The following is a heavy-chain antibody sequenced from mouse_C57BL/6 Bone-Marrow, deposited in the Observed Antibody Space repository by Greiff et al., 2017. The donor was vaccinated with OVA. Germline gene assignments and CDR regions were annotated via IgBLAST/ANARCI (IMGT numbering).Heavy chain of an antibody. Sequence: VQLQQSGPELVKPGASVKISCKASGYTFTDYYMNWVKQSHGKSLEWIGDINPNNGGTSYNQKFKGKATLTVDKSSSTAYMELRSLTSEDSAVYYCARDGIPSERYYIDYWGQGTTLTVSS. J-gene: IGHJ2*01. CDR1: GYTFTDYY. V-gene: IGHV1-26*01. CDR3: ARDGIPSERYYIDY. CDR2: INPNNGGT. D-gene: IGHD2-1*01.